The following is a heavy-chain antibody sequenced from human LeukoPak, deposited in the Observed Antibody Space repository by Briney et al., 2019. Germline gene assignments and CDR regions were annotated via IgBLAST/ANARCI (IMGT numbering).Heavy chain of an antibody. J-gene: IGHJ4*02. CDR1: GSSITSYY. V-gene: IGHV4-59*01. Sequence: SETLSLTCTVSGSSITSYYWSWLRQPPGKGLEWIGLIHYSGSTTYNPSLKSRVTMSVDTSKNQFSLQLRSVTAADTALYYCARDIREVGATHYFDYWGQGTLATVTS. CDR3: ARDIREVGATHYFDY. D-gene: IGHD1-26*01. CDR2: IHYSGST.